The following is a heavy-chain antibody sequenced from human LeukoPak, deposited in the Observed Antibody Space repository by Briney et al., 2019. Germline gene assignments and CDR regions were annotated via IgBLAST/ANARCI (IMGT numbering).Heavy chain of an antibody. Sequence: SETLSLTCTVSGGSISSYYWSWIRQPPGKGLEWIGYIYYSGSTNYNPSLQSRVTISVDTSKNQFSLKLSSVPAADTAVYYCARDRFGESQWGQGTLVTVSS. J-gene: IGHJ4*02. CDR3: ARDRFGESQ. D-gene: IGHD3-10*01. CDR2: IYYSGST. V-gene: IGHV4-59*01. CDR1: GGSISSYY.